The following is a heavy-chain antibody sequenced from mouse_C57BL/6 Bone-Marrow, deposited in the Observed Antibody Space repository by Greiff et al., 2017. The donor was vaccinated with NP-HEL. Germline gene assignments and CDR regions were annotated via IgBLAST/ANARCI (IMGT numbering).Heavy chain of an antibody. Sequence: LVESGGGLVKPGGSLKLSCAASGFTFSSYAMSWVRQTPEKRLEWVATISDGGSYPYYPDDVKGRFTISSDTAKNNLYLQINHLKSEDTDMYYCARRPPDYSNYAWFAYWGQGTLVTVSA. D-gene: IGHD2-5*01. V-gene: IGHV5-4*03. CDR1: GFTFSSYA. J-gene: IGHJ3*01. CDR2: ISDGGSYP. CDR3: ARRPPDYSNYAWFAY.